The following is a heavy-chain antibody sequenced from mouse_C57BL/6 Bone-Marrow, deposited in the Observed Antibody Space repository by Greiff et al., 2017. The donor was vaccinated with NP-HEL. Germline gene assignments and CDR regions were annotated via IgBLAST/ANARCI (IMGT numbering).Heavy chain of an antibody. V-gene: IGHV14-2*01. CDR1: GFNIKDYY. D-gene: IGHD1-1*01. CDR3: AVVIYCCGSSYVENAMDY. J-gene: IGHJ4*01. Sequence: VQLQQSGAELVKPGASVKLSCTASGFNIKDYYMHWVKQRTEQGLEWIGRIDPEDGETKYAPKFQGKATITADTSSNTAYLQLSSLTSEDTAVYYCAVVIYCCGSSYVENAMDYWGQGTSVTVSS. CDR2: IDPEDGET.